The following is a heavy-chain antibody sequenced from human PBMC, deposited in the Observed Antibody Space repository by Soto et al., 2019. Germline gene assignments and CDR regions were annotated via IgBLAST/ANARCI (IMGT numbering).Heavy chain of an antibody. V-gene: IGHV4-30-4*01. D-gene: IGHD3-10*01. CDR2: IYYSGST. J-gene: IGHJ4*02. CDR1: GGSISSGDYY. CDR3: ARWWFGEFFDY. Sequence: QVQLQESGPGLVKPSQTLSLTCTVSGGSISSGDYYWSWIRQPPGKGLEWIGFIYYSGSTYYNPSLKSRVTIAVATSKHQFSLKLSSVTAADTAVYYCARWWFGEFFDYWGQGTLVTGSS.